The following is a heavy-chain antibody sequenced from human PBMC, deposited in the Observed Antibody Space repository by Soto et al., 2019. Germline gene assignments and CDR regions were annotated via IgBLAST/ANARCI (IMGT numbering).Heavy chain of an antibody. V-gene: IGHV1-58*01. CDR1: GFTFTSSA. Sequence: QMQLVQSGPEVKKPGTSVKVSCKASGFTFTSSAVQWVRQARGQRLEWIGWIVVGSGNTNYAQKFQERVTITRDMSTSTAYMELSSLRSEDTAVYYCAAPKSRTSPYYYYGMDVWGQGTTVTVSS. J-gene: IGHJ6*02. CDR3: AAPKSRTSPYYYYGMDV. CDR2: IVVGSGNT. D-gene: IGHD1-7*01.